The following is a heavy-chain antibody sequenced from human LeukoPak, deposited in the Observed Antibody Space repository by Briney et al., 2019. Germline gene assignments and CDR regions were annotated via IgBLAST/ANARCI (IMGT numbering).Heavy chain of an antibody. V-gene: IGHV1-18*01. D-gene: IGHD6-19*01. CDR3: ARDSRSSAWGDFDY. J-gene: IGHJ4*02. Sequence: ASVKVSCKASGYTFTSYGISWVRQAPGQGLEWMGWISAYNGNTSYAQKLQGRVTMTTDTSTSTAYMELRSLRSDDTAVYYCARDSRSSAWGDFDYWGQGTLVTVSS. CDR2: ISAYNGNT. CDR1: GYTFTSYG.